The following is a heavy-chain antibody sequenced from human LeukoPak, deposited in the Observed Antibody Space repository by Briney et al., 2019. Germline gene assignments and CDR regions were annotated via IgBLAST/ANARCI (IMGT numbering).Heavy chain of an antibody. J-gene: IGHJ3*02. CDR3: ARARRYCSGGSCYSGGAFDI. CDR2: ISPNSGGT. CDR1: GYTFTGYY. D-gene: IGHD2-15*01. V-gene: IGHV1-2*02. Sequence: ASVKVSCKASGYTFTGYYMHWVRQAPGQGLEWMGWISPNSGGTNYAQKFQGRVTMTRDTSISTAYMELSRLRSDDTAAYYCARARRYCSGGSCYSGGAFDIWGQGTMVTVSS.